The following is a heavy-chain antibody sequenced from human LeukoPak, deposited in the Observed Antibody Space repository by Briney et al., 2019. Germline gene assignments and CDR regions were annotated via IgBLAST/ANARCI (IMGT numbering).Heavy chain of an antibody. CDR2: ISGSGSGGST. Sequence: GGSLRLSCAASGFTFSSSAMSWVRQAPGKGLEWVSNISGSGSGGSTYYADSVKGRFTISRDNSKNTLYLQMNSLRAEDTAVYYCAKDWGSTLLAVADAFDIWGQGTMVTVSS. CDR1: GFTFSSSA. CDR3: AKDWGSTLLAVADAFDI. D-gene: IGHD6-19*01. V-gene: IGHV3-23*01. J-gene: IGHJ3*02.